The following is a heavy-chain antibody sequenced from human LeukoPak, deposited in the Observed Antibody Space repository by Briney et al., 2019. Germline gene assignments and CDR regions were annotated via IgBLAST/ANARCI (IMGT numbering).Heavy chain of an antibody. CDR2: IYSDGDI. CDR3: ARDTDITSSRFFDL. V-gene: IGHV3-66*02. CDR1: GFTISSYY. D-gene: IGHD6-6*01. J-gene: IGHJ4*02. Sequence: GGSLRLSCAASGFTISSYYMSWVRQAPGKGLEWVSIIYSDGDIYYADFVRGRFTISRDISKNTLNLQMDSLKTEDTGVYYCARDTDITSSRFFDLWGLGTLVTISS.